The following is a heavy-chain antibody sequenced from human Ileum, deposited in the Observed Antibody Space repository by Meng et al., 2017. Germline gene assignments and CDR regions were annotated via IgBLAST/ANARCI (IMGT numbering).Heavy chain of an antibody. D-gene: IGHD3-10*01. V-gene: IGHV4-4*02. J-gene: IGHJ4*02. CDR3: ARGVVSGSHYNTY. CDR2: IHHSGTA. Sequence: QVQLQESGPGLVKPSGTLSLTCAVSGGSISSSIWWSWVRHPTEKGLEWIGEIHHSGTANYCPSLKSRLTISVDKSKNQFSVKLQSVTAADTAVYFCARGVVSGSHYNTYWGQGILVTVSS. CDR1: GGSISSSIW.